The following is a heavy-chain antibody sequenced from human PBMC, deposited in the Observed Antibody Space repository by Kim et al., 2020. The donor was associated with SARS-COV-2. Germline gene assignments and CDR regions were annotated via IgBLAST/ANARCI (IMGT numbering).Heavy chain of an antibody. V-gene: IGHV3-15*01. D-gene: IGHD3-9*01. Sequence: APVKGRFTISRDDSKNTLYLQMNSMKTEDTAMYYCTTGQITIRRSDAFDIWGQGTMVTVSS. J-gene: IGHJ3*02. CDR3: TTGQITIRRSDAFDI.